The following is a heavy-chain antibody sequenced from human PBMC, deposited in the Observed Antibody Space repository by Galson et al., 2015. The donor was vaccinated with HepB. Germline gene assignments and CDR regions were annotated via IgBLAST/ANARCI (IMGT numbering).Heavy chain of an antibody. CDR1: GFTFSNAW. Sequence: SLRLSCAASGFTFSNAWMSWVRQAPGKGLEWVGRIKSKTDGGTTDYAAPVKGRFTISRDDSKNTLYLQMNSLKTEDTAVYYCTTDFASIRYCSSTSCYLEGVPLAFDIWGQGTMVTVSS. J-gene: IGHJ3*02. CDR3: TTDFASIRYCSSTSCYLEGVPLAFDI. D-gene: IGHD2-2*01. V-gene: IGHV3-15*01. CDR2: IKSKTDGGTT.